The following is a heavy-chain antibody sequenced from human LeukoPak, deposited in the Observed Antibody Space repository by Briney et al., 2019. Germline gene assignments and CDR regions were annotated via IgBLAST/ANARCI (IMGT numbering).Heavy chain of an antibody. V-gene: IGHV3-13*01. CDR3: ARVAKERVGGVYYFDY. J-gene: IGHJ4*02. CDR1: GFTFSDYD. CDR2: ISTAGDT. D-gene: IGHD1-1*01. Sequence: GGSLRLSCAASGFTFSDYDMHWVRQATGKGLEWVSAISTAGDTYYTGSVKGRFTISRENAKNSLYLQMHSLRAGDTAVYYCARVAKERVGGVYYFDYWGQGTLVTVSS.